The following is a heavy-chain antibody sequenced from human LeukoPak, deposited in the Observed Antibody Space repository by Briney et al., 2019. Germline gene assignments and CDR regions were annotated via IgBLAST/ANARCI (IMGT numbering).Heavy chain of an antibody. J-gene: IGHJ4*02. CDR2: INHSGST. Sequence: PSETLSLTCTVSGDSISGYYWSWIRQPPGKGLEWIGEINHSGSTNYNPSLKSRVTISVDTSKNQFSLKLSSVTAADTAVYYCARGKRGVLGYWGQGTLVTVSS. CDR1: GDSISGYY. V-gene: IGHV4-34*01. CDR3: ARGKRGVLGY. D-gene: IGHD3-10*01.